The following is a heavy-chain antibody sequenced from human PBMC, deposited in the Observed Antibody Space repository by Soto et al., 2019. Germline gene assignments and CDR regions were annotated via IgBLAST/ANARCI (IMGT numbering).Heavy chain of an antibody. V-gene: IGHV5-51*01. D-gene: IGHD1-26*01. CDR1: GYSFTSYW. CDR3: ARRTSIVGATNGPGYYFDY. CDR2: IYPGDSDT. Sequence: PGESLKISCKGSGYSFTSYWIGWVRQMPGKGLEWMGIIYPGDSDTRYSPSFQGQVTISADKSISTAYLQWSSLKASDTAMYYCARRTSIVGATNGPGYYFDYWGQGTLVTVSS. J-gene: IGHJ4*02.